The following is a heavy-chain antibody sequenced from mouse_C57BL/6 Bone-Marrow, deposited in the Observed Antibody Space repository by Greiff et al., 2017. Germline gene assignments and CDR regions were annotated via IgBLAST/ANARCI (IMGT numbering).Heavy chain of an antibody. CDR1: GYTFTSYG. D-gene: IGHD2-2*01. J-gene: IGHJ3*01. CDR2: IYPRSGNT. V-gene: IGHV1-81*01. Sequence: QVQLQQSGAELARPGASVKLSCKASGYTFTSYGISWVKQRTGKGLEWIGEIYPRSGNTYYNEKFKGKATLTADKSSSTAYMELRSLTSEDSAVYFCARGGYPWFAYWGQGTLVTVSA. CDR3: ARGGYPWFAY.